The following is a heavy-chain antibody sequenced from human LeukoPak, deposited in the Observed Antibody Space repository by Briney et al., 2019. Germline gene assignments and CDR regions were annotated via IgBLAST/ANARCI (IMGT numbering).Heavy chain of an antibody. CDR3: AGSSSSGAFDI. CDR1: GGSISSYY. V-gene: IGHV4-59*01. CDR2: IYYSGST. Sequence: SETLSLTCTVSGGSISSYYWSWIRQPPGKGLEWIGYIYYSGSTNYNPSLKSRVTISVDTSKNQFSLKLSSVTAADAAVYYCAGSSSSGAFDIWGQGTMVTVSS. D-gene: IGHD6-6*01. J-gene: IGHJ3*02.